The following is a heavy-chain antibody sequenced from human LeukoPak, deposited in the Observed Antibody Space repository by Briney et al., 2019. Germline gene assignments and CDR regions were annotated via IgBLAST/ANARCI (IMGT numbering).Heavy chain of an antibody. Sequence: GGSLRLSCAASGFTFSSYAMSWVRQAPGKGLEWVSAISGSGGSTYYADSVKGRFTISRDNSKNTLSLQMSSLRAEDTAVYYCAPDLRGSAWSLDDWGQGTLVTVSS. CDR3: APDLRGSAWSLDD. CDR1: GFTFSSYA. J-gene: IGHJ4*02. V-gene: IGHV3-23*01. CDR2: ISGSGGST. D-gene: IGHD6-13*01.